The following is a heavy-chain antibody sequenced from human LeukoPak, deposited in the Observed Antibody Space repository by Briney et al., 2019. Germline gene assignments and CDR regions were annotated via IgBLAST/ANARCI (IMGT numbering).Heavy chain of an antibody. CDR2: ILYDGSNT. V-gene: IGHV3-33*05. CDR3: ARDLRKGKYFDY. Sequence: GGSLRLSCTASGFTFSTYDMHWVRQAPGKGLEWVAIILYDGSNTYYADSVKGRFTISRDNSKNTLYLQMSSLRAEDTAVYYCARDLRKGKYFDYWGQGTLVTVSS. J-gene: IGHJ4*02. CDR1: GFTFSTYD.